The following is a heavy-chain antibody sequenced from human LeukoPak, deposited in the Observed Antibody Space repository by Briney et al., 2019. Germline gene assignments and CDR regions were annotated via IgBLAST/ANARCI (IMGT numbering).Heavy chain of an antibody. CDR3: ASRKTYYYDSSGSFDY. CDR1: GGXISSGDYY. V-gene: IGHV4-30-4*01. Sequence: SQTLSLTCTVSGGXISSGDYYWSWIRQPPGKGLEWIGYIYYSGSTYYNPSLKSRVTISVDTSKNQFSLKLSSVTAADTAVYYCASRKTYYYDSSGSFDYWGQGTLVTVSS. D-gene: IGHD3-22*01. CDR2: IYYSGST. J-gene: IGHJ4*02.